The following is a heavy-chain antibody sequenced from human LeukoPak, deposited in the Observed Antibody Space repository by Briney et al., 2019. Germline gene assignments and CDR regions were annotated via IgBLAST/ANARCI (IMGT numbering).Heavy chain of an antibody. Sequence: GGSLRLSCAASGFTFSNYGMHWVRQAPGKGLEWVAFIRYDGSNKYYADSVKGRFTISRDNSKNTLYLQMNSLRAEDTAVYYCAKDRIAARPNYFDYWGQGTLVTVSS. V-gene: IGHV3-30*02. CDR3: AKDRIAARPNYFDY. D-gene: IGHD6-6*01. J-gene: IGHJ4*02. CDR2: IRYDGSNK. CDR1: GFTFSNYG.